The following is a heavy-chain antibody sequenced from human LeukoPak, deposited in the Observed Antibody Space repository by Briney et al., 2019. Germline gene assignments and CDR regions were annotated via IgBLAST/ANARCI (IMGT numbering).Heavy chain of an antibody. CDR1: GYTFTGFY. CDR3: ARGYGDNPDY. J-gene: IGHJ4*02. Sequence: ASVKVSCKASGYTFTGFYLHWVRRAPGQGLEWMGWINPNSGDTNYAQKFQGRVTMTRDTSISTAYMELSRLRSDDTAVYYCARGYGDNPDYWGQGTLVTVSS. CDR2: INPNSGDT. D-gene: IGHD4-17*01. V-gene: IGHV1-2*02.